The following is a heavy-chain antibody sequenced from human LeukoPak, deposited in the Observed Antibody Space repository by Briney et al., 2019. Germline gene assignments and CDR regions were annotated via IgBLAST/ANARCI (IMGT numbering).Heavy chain of an antibody. CDR3: ARDRDYSDYRGDSYNWFDP. D-gene: IGHD3-22*01. V-gene: IGHV3-7*01. CDR1: GFTFSKSW. Sequence: TGGSLRLSCAASGFTFSKSWMSWVRQAPGKGLEGVANIKQDGSEKYYVDSVKGRFTISRDNAKKSLYLQMNSLRVEDTAVYYCARDRDYSDYRGDSYNWFDPWGQGTLVTVSS. CDR2: IKQDGSEK. J-gene: IGHJ5*02.